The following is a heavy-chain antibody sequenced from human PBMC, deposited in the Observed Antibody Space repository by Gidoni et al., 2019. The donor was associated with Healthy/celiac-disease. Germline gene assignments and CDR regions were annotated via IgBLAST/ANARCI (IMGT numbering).Heavy chain of an antibody. D-gene: IGHD3-16*01. Sequence: EVQLVQSGAEVKKPGEYLTISCKGSGYRFTSYWIGWVRQMPGKALEWMGIIYPGDSDTRYSPSFQGQVTISADKSISPAYLQWSSLKASDTAMYYCARQGGIAGNWFDPWGQGTLVTVSS. V-gene: IGHV5-51*01. CDR1: GYRFTSYW. J-gene: IGHJ5*02. CDR3: ARQGGIAGNWFDP. CDR2: IYPGDSDT.